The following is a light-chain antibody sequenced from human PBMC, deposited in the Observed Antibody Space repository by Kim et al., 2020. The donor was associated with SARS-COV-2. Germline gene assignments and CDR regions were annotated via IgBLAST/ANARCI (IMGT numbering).Light chain of an antibody. CDR1: QSVSGY. V-gene: IGKV3-11*01. CDR2: DAS. CDR3: QQRRNWPIT. Sequence: LSPGETVTLSCRASQSVSGYLAWYQQKPGQAPRLLIYDASNRATGIPARFSGSGSGTDFTLTISSLEPEDFAVYYCQQRRNWPITFGQGTRLEIK. J-gene: IGKJ5*01.